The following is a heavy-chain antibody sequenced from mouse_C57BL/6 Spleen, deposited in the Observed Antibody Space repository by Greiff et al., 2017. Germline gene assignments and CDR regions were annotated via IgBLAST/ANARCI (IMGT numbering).Heavy chain of an antibody. D-gene: IGHD4-1*01. CDR3: ARSNWDLYFDY. J-gene: IGHJ2*01. Sequence: QVQLKQPGAELVRPGSSVKLSCKASGYTFTSYWMHWVKQRPIQGLEWIGNIDPSDSETHYNQKFKDKATLTVDKSSSTAYMQLSRLTSEDSSVYYCARSNWDLYFDYWGQGTTLTVSS. CDR1: GYTFTSYW. V-gene: IGHV1-52*01. CDR2: IDPSDSET.